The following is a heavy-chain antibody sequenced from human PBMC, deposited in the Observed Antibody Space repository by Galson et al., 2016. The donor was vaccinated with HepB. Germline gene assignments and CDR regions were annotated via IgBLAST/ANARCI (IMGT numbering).Heavy chain of an antibody. J-gene: IGHJ6*03. CDR2: ISDNAGST. D-gene: IGHD3-3*01. V-gene: IGHV3-23*01. CDR3: ARDVAGHYDFHYYYYMDV. Sequence: SLRLSCAVSRFTFGSYAMSWVRQAPGKGLEWVSSISDNAGSTYYADSVKGRFTISRDNSKNTLYLQMNSLRAEDTAVYYCARDVAGHYDFHYYYYMDVWGKGTTVTVSS. CDR1: RFTFGSYA.